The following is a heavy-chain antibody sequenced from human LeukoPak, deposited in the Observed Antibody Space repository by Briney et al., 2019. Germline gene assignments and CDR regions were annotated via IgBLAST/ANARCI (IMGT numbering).Heavy chain of an antibody. CDR3: ARVSGYDWESFYDY. J-gene: IGHJ4*02. CDR1: GGSISSSSYY. D-gene: IGHD5-12*01. V-gene: IGHV4-39*07. Sequence: PSETLSLTCTVSGGSISSSSYYWGWIRQPPGKGLEWIGNIYYSGSTYYKPSLKSRLTISVDTSKNQFSLKLSSVTAADTAMYYCARVSGYDWESFYDYWGQGSLVTVSS. CDR2: IYYSGST.